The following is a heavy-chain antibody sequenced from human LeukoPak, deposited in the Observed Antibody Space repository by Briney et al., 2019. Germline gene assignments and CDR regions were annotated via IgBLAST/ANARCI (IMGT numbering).Heavy chain of an antibody. Sequence: GGSLRLSCAASGFTFGSCAMYWVRQAPGKGLEWVSGIFGSGGSPHYADSVKGRFTISRDNSKNTVYLQMNSLRVEDTAVYYCGKTTTGYSSGRYPGWPVDYWGQGTLVTVSS. CDR3: GKTTTGYSSGRYPGWPVDY. V-gene: IGHV3-23*01. D-gene: IGHD6-19*01. J-gene: IGHJ4*02. CDR2: IFGSGGSP. CDR1: GFTFGSCA.